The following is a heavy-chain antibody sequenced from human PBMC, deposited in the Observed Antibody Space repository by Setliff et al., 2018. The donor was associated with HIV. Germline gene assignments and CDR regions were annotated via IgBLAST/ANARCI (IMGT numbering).Heavy chain of an antibody. D-gene: IGHD3-10*01. J-gene: IGHJ4*02. CDR3: ARAYFGSGIYY. CDR1: GGSFNGYY. Sequence: SETLSLTCAVYGGSFNGYYWSWIRQPPGKGLEWIGEINHSGSTNYNPSLKSRVTMSVDKSKNQFSLRLSSVTAADTAVYYCARAYFGSGIYYWGQGTLVTVS. CDR2: INHSGST. V-gene: IGHV4-34*10.